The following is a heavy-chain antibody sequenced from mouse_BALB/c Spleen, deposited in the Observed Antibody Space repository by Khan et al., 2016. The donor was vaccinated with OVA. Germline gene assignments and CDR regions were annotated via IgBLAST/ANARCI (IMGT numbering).Heavy chain of an antibody. CDR1: GYSITSDYA. J-gene: IGHJ4*01. CDR3: ARDGSRYNYSMDY. CDR2: ISSSGST. D-gene: IGHD2-3*01. Sequence: VQFQESGPGLVKPSQSLSLTCTVTGYSITSDYAWNWIRQFPGNKLEWMGYISSSGSTNYNPALKSRISITRDTSKNQFFLQLNSVTTEDTATYYCARDGSRYNYSMDYWGQGPSVTVSS. V-gene: IGHV3-2*02.